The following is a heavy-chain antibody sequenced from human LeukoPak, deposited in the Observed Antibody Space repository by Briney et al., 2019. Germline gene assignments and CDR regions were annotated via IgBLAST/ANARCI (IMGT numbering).Heavy chain of an antibody. V-gene: IGHV6-1*01. D-gene: IGHD1-26*01. CDR3: ARDWEGFYFDY. CDR1: GDSVSGNSPA. Sequence: SQTLSLTCAISGDSVSGNSPAWNWIRQSPSRGLEWLGRTYYRSKWFQDYAESVKSRIIINPDTSKNHFSLQLNSVTPEDTAVYYCARDWEGFYFDYWGQGTLVTVSS. CDR2: TYYRSKWFQ. J-gene: IGHJ4*02.